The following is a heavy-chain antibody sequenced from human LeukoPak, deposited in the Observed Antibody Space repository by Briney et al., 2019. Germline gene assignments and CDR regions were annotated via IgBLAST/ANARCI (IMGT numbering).Heavy chain of an antibody. CDR2: IIPILGIA. CDR1: GGTFSSYA. D-gene: IGHD4-17*01. Sequence: GSSVKVSCKASGGTFSSYAISWVRQAPGQGLEWMGRIIPILGIANYAQKFQGRVTITADKSTSTAYMELSSLRSEDTAVYFCGTGGIYGDSGVYRGQGTLVIVSS. CDR3: GTGGIYGDSGVY. J-gene: IGHJ4*02. V-gene: IGHV1-69*04.